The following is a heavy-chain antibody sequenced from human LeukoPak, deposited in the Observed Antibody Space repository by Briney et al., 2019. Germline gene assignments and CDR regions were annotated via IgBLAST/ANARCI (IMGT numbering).Heavy chain of an antibody. Sequence: GRSLRLSCAASGFTFSSYAMHWVRQAPGKGLKWVAVISYDGSNKYYADSVKGRFTISRDNSKNTLYLQMNSLRAEDTAVYYCARGEMATVPSFDYWGQGTLVTVSS. D-gene: IGHD5-24*01. V-gene: IGHV3-30-3*01. J-gene: IGHJ4*02. CDR3: ARGEMATVPSFDY. CDR2: ISYDGSNK. CDR1: GFTFSSYA.